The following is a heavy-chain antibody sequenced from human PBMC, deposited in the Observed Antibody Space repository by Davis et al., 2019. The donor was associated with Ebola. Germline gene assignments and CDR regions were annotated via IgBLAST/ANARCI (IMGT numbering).Heavy chain of an antibody. D-gene: IGHD3-22*01. CDR2: MNPNSGNT. J-gene: IGHJ5*02. V-gene: IGHV1-18*01. Sequence: ASVKVSCKASGYTFSSYGLNWVRQAPGQGLEWMGWMNPNSGNTGYAQKLQGRLTMTTDTSTSTGYMELRNLRSDDTAVYYCATFYFDSSGYSRPWFDPWGQGTLVTVSS. CDR1: GYTFSSYG. CDR3: ATFYFDSSGYSRPWFDP.